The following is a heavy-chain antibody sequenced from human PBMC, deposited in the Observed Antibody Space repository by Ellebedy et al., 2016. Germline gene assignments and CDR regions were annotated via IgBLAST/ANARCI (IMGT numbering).Heavy chain of an antibody. CDR3: PRGRLYFGSGRILNWFDP. J-gene: IGHJ5*02. V-gene: IGHV4-34*01. CDR1: GGSFSGYY. CDR2: INESGTT. D-gene: IGHD3-10*01. Sequence: GSLRLSCAVYGGSFSGYYWSWIRQPPGKGPEWIGEINESGTTNYNPSLKSRVTISIDTSKNQFSLNLTSVTAADTAVYYCPRGRLYFGSGRILNWFDPWGQGTLVTVSS.